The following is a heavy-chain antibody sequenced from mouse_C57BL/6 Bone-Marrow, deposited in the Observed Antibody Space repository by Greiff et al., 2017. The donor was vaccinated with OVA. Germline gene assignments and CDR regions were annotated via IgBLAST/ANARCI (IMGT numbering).Heavy chain of an antibody. CDR1: GFNIKDDY. CDR2: IDPANGDT. V-gene: IGHV14-4*01. Sequence: EVKLMESGAELVRPGASVKLSCTASGFNIKDDYMHWVKQRPEQGLEWIGWIDPANGDTEYASKFQGKATITADTSSNTAYLQLSSLTSEDTAVYYCATRYGYYDWYFDVWGTGTTVTVSS. J-gene: IGHJ1*03. D-gene: IGHD2-3*01. CDR3: ATRYGYYDWYFDV.